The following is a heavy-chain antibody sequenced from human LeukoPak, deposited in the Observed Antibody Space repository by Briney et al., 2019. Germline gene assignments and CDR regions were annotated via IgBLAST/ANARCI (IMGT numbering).Heavy chain of an antibody. D-gene: IGHD3-10*01. CDR3: ARSGVRGVIGDY. CDR2: INPSGGST. Sequence: ASVKVSCKASGYTFTSYYMHWVRQAPGQGLEWMGIINPSGGSTSYAQKFQGRVTMTRDTSTSTVYMELSSLRSEDMAVYYCARSGVRGVIGDYWGQGTLVTVSS. J-gene: IGHJ4*02. CDR1: GYTFTSYY. V-gene: IGHV1-46*01.